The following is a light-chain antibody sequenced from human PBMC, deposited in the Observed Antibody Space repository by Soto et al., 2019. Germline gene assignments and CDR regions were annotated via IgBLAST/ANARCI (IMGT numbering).Light chain of an antibody. V-gene: IGKV1-5*01. J-gene: IGKJ1*01. CDR2: DAS. Sequence: DIKMTQSPSTLSASVGDRVTITCRASQSISSWLAWYQQKPGKAPKLLIYDASSLESGVPSRFSGSGSGTEFTLTISSLQPDHFATYYCQQYNSYSPWTFGQGTKVEIK. CDR3: QQYNSYSPWT. CDR1: QSISSW.